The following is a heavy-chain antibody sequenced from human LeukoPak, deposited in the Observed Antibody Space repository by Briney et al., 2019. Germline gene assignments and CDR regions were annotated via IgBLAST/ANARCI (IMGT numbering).Heavy chain of an antibody. CDR3: ARSSLRYVSGGFLGYFDY. V-gene: IGHV4-61*02. J-gene: IGHJ4*02. Sequence: SQTLSLTCSVSGDSISNDNYYWTWIRQPAGKGLEWIGRILISGGTRYNPSLKSRVTISVDTSKNQFSLKLSSVTAADTAVYYCARSSLRYVSGGFLGYFDYWGQGTLVTVSS. CDR2: ILISGGT. D-gene: IGHD3-9*01. CDR1: GDSISNDNYY.